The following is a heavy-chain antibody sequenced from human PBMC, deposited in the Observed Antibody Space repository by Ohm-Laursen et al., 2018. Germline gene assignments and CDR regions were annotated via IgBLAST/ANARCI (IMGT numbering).Heavy chain of an antibody. CDR2: INPSSGTT. Sequence: ASVKVSCKASGYTFTSYYMHWVRQAPGQGLEWMGIINPSSGTTSYAQKFQGRVTVTMDTSTSTAYMELRSLRSDDTAVYYCAGVPDSVVVVVSATVYYFDYWGQGTLVTVSS. V-gene: IGHV1-46*01. J-gene: IGHJ4*02. CDR3: AGVPDSVVVVVSATVYYFDY. CDR1: GYTFTSYY. D-gene: IGHD2-15*01.